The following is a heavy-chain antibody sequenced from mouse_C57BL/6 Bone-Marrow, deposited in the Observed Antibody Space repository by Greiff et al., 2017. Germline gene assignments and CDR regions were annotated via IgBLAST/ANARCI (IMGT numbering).Heavy chain of an antibody. CDR1: GYTFTSYW. V-gene: IGHV1-7*01. D-gene: IGHD2-3*01. Sequence: QVQLQQSGAELAKPGASVKLSCKASGYTFTSYWMHWVKQRPGQGLEWIGYINPSSGYTKYNQKFKDKATLTADKSSSTAYMQLSSLTYEDSAVYYCARSYDGPLRGFAYWGQGTLVTVSA. J-gene: IGHJ3*01. CDR3: ARSYDGPLRGFAY. CDR2: INPSSGYT.